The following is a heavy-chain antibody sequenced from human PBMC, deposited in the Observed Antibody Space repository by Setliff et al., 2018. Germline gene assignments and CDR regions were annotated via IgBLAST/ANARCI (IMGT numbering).Heavy chain of an antibody. J-gene: IGHJ4*02. CDR1: GYTFNDYI. CDR2: ISPHTGKT. V-gene: IGHV1-18*01. Sequence: ASVKVSCKASGYTFNDYIINWVRQAPGQGLEWVGWISPHTGKTYFAQKLQGRVIMTTDTSAKTAYMDLRSLRSDDTAVYYCERLVRYCSTTSCQRTSGDDFWGLGTLVTVSS. D-gene: IGHD2-2*01. CDR3: ERLVRYCSTTSCQRTSGDDF.